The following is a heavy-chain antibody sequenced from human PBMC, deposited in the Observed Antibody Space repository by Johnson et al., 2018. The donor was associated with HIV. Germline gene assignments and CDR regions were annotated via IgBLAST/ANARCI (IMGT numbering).Heavy chain of an antibody. V-gene: IGHV3-7*05. J-gene: IGHJ3*02. CDR2: IKQDGSEK. CDR1: GFTVSSNK. Sequence: VQLVESRGVLVQPGGSLRLSCAASGFTVSSNKMSWVRQAPGKGLEWVADIKQDGSEKYYLDPVKGRFTISRDNAKNSLYLQMNSLRAEDTAVYYCAKDVVAVAGNDAFDIWCQGTMVTVSS. CDR3: AKDVVAVAGNDAFDI. D-gene: IGHD6-19*01.